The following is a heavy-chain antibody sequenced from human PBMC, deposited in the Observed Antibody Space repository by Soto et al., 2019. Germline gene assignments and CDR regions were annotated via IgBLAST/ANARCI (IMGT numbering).Heavy chain of an antibody. V-gene: IGHV3-21*01. Sequence: GGSLRLSCAASGFTFSSYSMNWVRQAPGKGLEWVSAISGSGGSTYYADSVKGRFTISRDNAKNSLYLQMNSLRAEDTAVYYCARASNSRAAPLPYGMDVWGQGTTVTVSS. J-gene: IGHJ6*02. CDR1: GFTFSSYS. D-gene: IGHD6-25*01. CDR2: ISGSGGST. CDR3: ARASNSRAAPLPYGMDV.